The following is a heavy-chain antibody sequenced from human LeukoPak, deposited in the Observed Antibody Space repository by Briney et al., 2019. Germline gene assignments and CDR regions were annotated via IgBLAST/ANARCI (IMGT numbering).Heavy chain of an antibody. J-gene: IGHJ6*03. CDR1: ALTFSDYS. D-gene: IGHD1-7*01. CDR2: IYYSGST. Sequence: PGGSLRLSCAASALTFSDYSMNWVRQAPGKGLEWIGYIYYSGSTNYNPSLKSRVTISVDTSKNQFSLKLSSVTAADTAVYYCARDNWNSYYYYYMDVWGKGTTVTVSS. V-gene: IGHV4-59*12. CDR3: ARDNWNSYYYYYMDV.